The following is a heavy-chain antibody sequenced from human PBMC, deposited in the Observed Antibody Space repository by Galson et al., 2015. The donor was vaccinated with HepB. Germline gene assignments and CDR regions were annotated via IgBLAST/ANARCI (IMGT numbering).Heavy chain of an antibody. D-gene: IGHD6-13*01. CDR1: GFTFSSHA. V-gene: IGHV3-23*01. Sequence: SLRLSCPASGFTFSSHAMSWVRQAPGKGLEWVSAISGSGGSTYYADSVKGRFTISRDNSKNTLYLQMNSLRAEDTAVYYCAKGLYSSSPGYFDYWGQGTLVTVSS. CDR2: ISGSGGST. J-gene: IGHJ4*02. CDR3: AKGLYSSSPGYFDY.